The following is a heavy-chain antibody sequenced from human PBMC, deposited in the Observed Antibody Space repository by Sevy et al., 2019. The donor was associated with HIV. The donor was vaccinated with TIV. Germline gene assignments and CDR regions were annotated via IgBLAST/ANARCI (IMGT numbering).Heavy chain of an antibody. V-gene: IGHV1-2*02. CDR3: ARELAQLLKGFDF. CDR2: INPNNGDT. J-gene: IGHJ4*02. D-gene: IGHD3-10*01. CDR1: GYIFTDYL. Sequence: ASVKVSCKASGYIFTDYLLHWVRQAPGQGPEWVGCINPNNGDTVFAQKFKGRITIDRDTSTTTVYLDLIRLTYDDTAIYYWARELAQLLKGFDFWGQGTLVTVSS.